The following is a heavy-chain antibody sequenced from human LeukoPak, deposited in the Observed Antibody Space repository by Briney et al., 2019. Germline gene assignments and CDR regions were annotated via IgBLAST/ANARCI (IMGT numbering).Heavy chain of an antibody. J-gene: IGHJ5*01. CDR2: IYYSGST. V-gene: IGHV4-59*08. CDR3: ASSPRLTTSWFLFDS. D-gene: IGHD2-2*01. CDR1: GGSSSNYY. Sequence: SETLSLTCSVSGGSSSNYYWSWIRQPPGRGLEWIGYIYYSGSTNSNASLKSRVTIFVDPSKNQFSLRLSSVTAADTAVYYCASSPRLTTSWFLFDSWGHGTLVTASS.